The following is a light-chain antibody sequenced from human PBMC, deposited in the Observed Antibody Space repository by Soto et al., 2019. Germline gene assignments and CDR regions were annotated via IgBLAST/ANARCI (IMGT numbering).Light chain of an antibody. CDR3: QQSYSTPLT. V-gene: IGKV1-39*01. J-gene: IGKJ4*01. CDR1: QSISSY. Sequence: DIQMTQYPSSLSASVGDRVTITCRASQSISSYLNWYQQKPGKAPKLLIYAASSLQSGVPSRFSGSGSGTDFTLTISSLQPEDFVTYYCQQSYSTPLTFGGGTKVDIK. CDR2: AAS.